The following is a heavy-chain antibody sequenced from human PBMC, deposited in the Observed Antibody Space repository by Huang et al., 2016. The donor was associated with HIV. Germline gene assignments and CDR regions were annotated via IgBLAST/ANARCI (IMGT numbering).Heavy chain of an antibody. V-gene: IGHV1-69*01. J-gene: IGHJ4*02. CDR2: RGPMVGSA. D-gene: IGHD3-22*01. CDR3: ATSTPMLGESGGWSGKVVITENVPYVD. CDR1: GNSFTSLP. Sequence: QVHLVQSGAEVKKPGSSVKVSCKASGNSFTSLPINWVRQAPGQGLEGMGRRGPMVGSATDTRKFRGRVTSAAHESTSTSYMEWSSLRSDDTAVNYCATSTPMLGESGGWSGKVVITENVPYVDWGQGTLVTVSS.